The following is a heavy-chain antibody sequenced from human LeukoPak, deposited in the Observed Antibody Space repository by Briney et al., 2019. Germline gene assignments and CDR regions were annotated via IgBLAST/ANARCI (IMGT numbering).Heavy chain of an antibody. CDR2: IIPIFGTP. J-gene: IGHJ4*02. V-gene: IGHV1-69*01. CDR3: ARDNKWELFALDY. D-gene: IGHD1-26*01. Sequence: ASVKVSCKASGGTFNSYAISWVRQAPGQGLEWMGGIIPIFGTPKYAQKYQGRVTVTAGESTSTAYMELSSLTSEDTAVYYCARDNKWELFALDYWGQGTLVTVSS. CDR1: GGTFNSYA.